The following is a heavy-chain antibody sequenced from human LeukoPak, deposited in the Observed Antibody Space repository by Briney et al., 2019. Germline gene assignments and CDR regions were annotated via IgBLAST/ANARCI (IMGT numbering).Heavy chain of an antibody. Sequence: GGSLRLSCAASGFPFRPFAMSWVRQAPGKGLEWVQAISGSGGSTYYADSVKGRFTISRDNSKNTLYLQMNSLRAEDTSIYFCAKALEQETVIALDSWGQGTLVTVSS. CDR3: AKALEQETVIALDS. V-gene: IGHV3-23*01. CDR2: ISGSGGST. J-gene: IGHJ4*02. D-gene: IGHD6-13*01. CDR1: GFPFRPFA.